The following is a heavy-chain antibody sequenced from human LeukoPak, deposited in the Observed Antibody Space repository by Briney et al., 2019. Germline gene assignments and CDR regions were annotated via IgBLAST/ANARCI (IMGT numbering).Heavy chain of an antibody. J-gene: IGHJ4*02. CDR3: ATASGRFSPIDY. CDR2: INPKSGAT. V-gene: IGHV1-2*02. CDR1: GGTFTDYY. D-gene: IGHD3-10*01. Sequence: GASVKVSCKASGGTFTDYYIHWVRQARGQGLEWMGWINPKSGATNYAQKFQGRVTMTRDMSISTAYMELSTLRSDDTAVYYCATASGRFSPIDYWGQGALVTVSS.